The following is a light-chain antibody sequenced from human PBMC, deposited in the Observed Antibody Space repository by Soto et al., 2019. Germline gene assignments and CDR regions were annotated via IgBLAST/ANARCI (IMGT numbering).Light chain of an antibody. CDR2: EVS. CDR1: SSDVGGHNY. V-gene: IGLV2-14*01. Sequence: QSALTQPASVSGSPGQSITISCTGTSSDVGGHNYVSWYQQHPGRAPKLMIYEVSNRPSGVSNRFSGSKSGNTASLTMSGLQPEDEADYYCQTWDTGSVVFGGGTKVTVL. J-gene: IGLJ2*01. CDR3: QTWDTGSVV.